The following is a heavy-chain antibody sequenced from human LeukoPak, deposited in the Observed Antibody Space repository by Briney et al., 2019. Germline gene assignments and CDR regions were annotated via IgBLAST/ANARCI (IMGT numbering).Heavy chain of an antibody. Sequence: SVKVSCKASGGTFSSYAISWVRQAPGQGLEWMGGIIPIFGTANYAQKFQGRVTITADESTSTAYMELSSLRSEDTAVYYCARDAPLYCSGGSCYRWGEVDYWGQGTLVTVSS. CDR3: ARDAPLYCSGGSCYRWGEVDY. D-gene: IGHD2-15*01. J-gene: IGHJ4*02. CDR1: GGTFSSYA. CDR2: IIPIFGTA. V-gene: IGHV1-69*01.